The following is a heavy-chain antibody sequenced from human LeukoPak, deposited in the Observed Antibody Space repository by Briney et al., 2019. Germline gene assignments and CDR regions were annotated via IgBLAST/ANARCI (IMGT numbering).Heavy chain of an antibody. J-gene: IGHJ3*01. CDR1: GGPITRSAYY. CDR3: TSRGFRLPLDAFDV. D-gene: IGHD5-24*01. CDR2: IYSNGDT. V-gene: IGHV4-39*01. Sequence: SETLSLTCTVSGGPITRSAYYWVWVRQSPGRGLEWLGSIYSNGDTCYNPSFESRVTIAIETSKNQFSLKMTSVTAADTAAYYCTSRGFRLPLDAFDVWGQGTRVAVSS.